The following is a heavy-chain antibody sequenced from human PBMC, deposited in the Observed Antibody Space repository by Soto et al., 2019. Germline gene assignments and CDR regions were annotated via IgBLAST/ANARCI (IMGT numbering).Heavy chain of an antibody. J-gene: IGHJ4*02. Sequence: EVQLLESGGGLVQPGGSLRLSCAASGFTFSSYAMRWVRQAPGKGLEWVSAISGSGGSTYYADSVKGRFTISRDNSKNTLYLQMNRLKADDTVVYYWAKDPRGGVRALWGQGTLVIVSS. CDR1: GFTFSSYA. V-gene: IGHV3-23*01. CDR3: AKDPRGGVRAL. CDR2: ISGSGGST. D-gene: IGHD2-8*02.